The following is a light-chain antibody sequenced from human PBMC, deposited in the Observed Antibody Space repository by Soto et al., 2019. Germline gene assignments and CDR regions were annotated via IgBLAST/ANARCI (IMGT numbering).Light chain of an antibody. V-gene: IGKV1-5*03. CDR2: KAS. Sequence: IQLTQSPSSLSASVGDRVTITCRASQSISSSLNWYQQKPGKAPKLLIYKASSLESGVPSRFSGSGSGTEFTLTISSLQPDDFATYYCQQYNSYSRTFGQGTKVDIK. CDR1: QSISSS. CDR3: QQYNSYSRT. J-gene: IGKJ1*01.